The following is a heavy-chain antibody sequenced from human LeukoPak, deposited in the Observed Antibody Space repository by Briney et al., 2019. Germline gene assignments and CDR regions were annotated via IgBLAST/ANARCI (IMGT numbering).Heavy chain of an antibody. CDR1: GGTFSSYA. J-gene: IGHJ4*02. Sequence: EVSCKASGGTFSSYAISWVRRAPGQGLEWMGGIIPIFGTANYAQKFQGRVTITADESTSTAYMELSSLRSEDTAVYYCAGTDGYNFVFDYWGQGTLVTVSS. CDR2: IIPIFGTA. V-gene: IGHV1-69*01. CDR3: AGTDGYNFVFDY. D-gene: IGHD5-24*01.